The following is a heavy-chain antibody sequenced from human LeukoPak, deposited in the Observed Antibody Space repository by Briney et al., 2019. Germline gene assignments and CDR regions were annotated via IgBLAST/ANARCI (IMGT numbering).Heavy chain of an antibody. D-gene: IGHD3-9*01. CDR1: GYTFTSYG. V-gene: IGHV1-18*04. CDR2: ISAYNGNT. Sequence: EASVKVSCKASGYTFTSYGISWVRQAPEQGLEWMGWISAYNGNTNYAQKLQGRVTMTTDTSTSTAYMELRSLRSDDTAVYYCARDDDILTGYSPDYWGQGTLVTVSS. CDR3: ARDDDILTGYSPDY. J-gene: IGHJ4*02.